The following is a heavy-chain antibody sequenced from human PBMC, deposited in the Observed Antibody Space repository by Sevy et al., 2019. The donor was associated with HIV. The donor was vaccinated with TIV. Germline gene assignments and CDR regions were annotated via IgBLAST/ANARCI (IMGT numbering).Heavy chain of an antibody. D-gene: IGHD3-16*01. J-gene: IGHJ4*02. CDR3: GRTSPRGGFDY. CDR2: INPSDVST. V-gene: IGHV1-46*03. Sequence: ASVKVSCKASGYTFTNYYMHWVRQAPGQGLEWMGIINPSDVSTIYAQKFQGRVTMTRVTSTSTVYMELSSLRSDDTAVYYCGRTSPRGGFDYWGQGALVTVSS. CDR1: GYTFTNYY.